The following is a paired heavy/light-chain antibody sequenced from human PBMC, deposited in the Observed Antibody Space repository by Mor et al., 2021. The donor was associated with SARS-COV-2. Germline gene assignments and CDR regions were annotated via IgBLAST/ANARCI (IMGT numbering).Light chain of an antibody. CDR1: SSNIGSNY. CDR3: AAWGV. V-gene: IGLV1-47*01. J-gene: IGLJ3*02. CDR2: RNN. Sequence: QSVLTQPPSASGTPGQRVTISCSGSSSNIGSNYVYWYQQLPGTAPKLLIYRNNQRPSGVPDRFSGSKSGTSASLAISGLRSEDEADYYCAAWGVFGGGTKLTVL.
Heavy chain of an antibody. V-gene: IGHV3-73*02. J-gene: IGHJ4*02. CDR1: GFTFSGSA. D-gene: IGHD3-22*01. CDR2: IRSKANSYAT. Sequence: EVQLVESGGGLVQPGGSLKLSCAASGFTFSGSAMHWVRQASGKGLEWVGRIRSKANSYATAYAASVKGRFTISRDDSKNTAYLQMNSLKTEDTAVYYCTRRGFITGYDSSGYYQYYFDYWGQGTLVTVSS. CDR3: TRRGFITGYDSSGYYQYYFDY.